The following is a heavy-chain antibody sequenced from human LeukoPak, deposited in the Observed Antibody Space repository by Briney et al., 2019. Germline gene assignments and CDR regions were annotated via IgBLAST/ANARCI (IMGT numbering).Heavy chain of an antibody. V-gene: IGHV3-30*18. J-gene: IGHJ4*02. D-gene: IGHD3-10*01. Sequence: PGRSLRLSCAASGFTFRTYAMHWVRQAPGKGLEWVAVISNEGNYKYYGDSVKGRFAISRDNFKNTTYLQMNYLRPEDTAVYFCAKGGHYLFDYWGQGALVTVSS. CDR1: GFTFRTYA. CDR2: ISNEGNYK. CDR3: AKGGHYLFDY.